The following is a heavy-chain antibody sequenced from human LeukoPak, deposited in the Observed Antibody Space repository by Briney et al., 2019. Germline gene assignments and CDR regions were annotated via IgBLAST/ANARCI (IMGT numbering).Heavy chain of an antibody. CDR3: ARTPPDYGIDY. Sequence: ASVQVSCKASGYTFISYDINWVRQATGQGLEWMGWMSPNSGNTGYAQKFQGRITMTKSTSISTAYMELSDLESEDTAVYYYARTPPDYGIDYWGQGTLVTVSS. CDR2: MSPNSGNT. D-gene: IGHD4-17*01. CDR1: GYTFISYD. J-gene: IGHJ4*02. V-gene: IGHV1-8*01.